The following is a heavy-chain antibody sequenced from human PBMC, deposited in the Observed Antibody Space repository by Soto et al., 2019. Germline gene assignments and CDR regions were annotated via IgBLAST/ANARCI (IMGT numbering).Heavy chain of an antibody. J-gene: IGHJ5*02. CDR1: GGSFSGYY. Sequence: SETLSLTCAVYGGSFSGYYWSWIRQPPGKGLEWIGEINHSESTNYNPSLKSRVTISVDTSKNQFSLKLSSVTAADTAVYYCARGLKTITMVRGVIWFDPWGQGTLVTVSS. V-gene: IGHV4-34*01. D-gene: IGHD3-10*01. CDR3: ARGLKTITMVRGVIWFDP. CDR2: INHSEST.